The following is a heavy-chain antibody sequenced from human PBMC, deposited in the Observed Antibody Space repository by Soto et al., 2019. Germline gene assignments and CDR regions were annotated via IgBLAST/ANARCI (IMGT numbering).Heavy chain of an antibody. CDR2: MSSDGNNK. CDR1: GFTFSNYG. Sequence: QVQLVESGGGVVQPGRSLRLSCAASGFTFSNYGMHWVRQAPGKGLEWVAVMSSDGNNKYYADSVKGRFTISRDNSKNTLYLQMNSPRAESTAVYYCARARIQLWFNREHSYFDLLGRGTRVTV. CDR3: ARARIQLWFNREHSYFDL. D-gene: IGHD5-18*01. J-gene: IGHJ2*01. V-gene: IGHV3-33*01.